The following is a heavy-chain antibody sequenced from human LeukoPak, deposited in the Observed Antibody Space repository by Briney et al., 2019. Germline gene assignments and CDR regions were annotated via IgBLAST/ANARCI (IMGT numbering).Heavy chain of an antibody. Sequence: GVSLRLSCAASGFTFSSYAMHWVRQAPGKGLEWVAVISYDGSNKYYADSVKGRFTISRDNSKNTLYLQMNSLRAEDTAVYYCARGPPPDIVVVPAAMGYYYYGMDVWGQGTTVTVSS. CDR3: ARGPPPDIVVVPAAMGYYYYGMDV. J-gene: IGHJ6*02. D-gene: IGHD2-2*01. CDR1: GFTFSSYA. V-gene: IGHV3-30*04. CDR2: ISYDGSNK.